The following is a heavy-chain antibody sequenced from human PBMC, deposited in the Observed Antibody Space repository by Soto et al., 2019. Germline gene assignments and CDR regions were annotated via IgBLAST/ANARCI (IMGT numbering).Heavy chain of an antibody. CDR2: IWYDGSNK. CDR1: GFTFSSYG. Sequence: QVQLVESGGGVVQPGRSLRLSCAASGFTFSSYGMHWVRQAPGKGLEWVAVIWYDGSNKYYADTVKGRFTISRDNAKNSLYLQMNSLRDEDTAVYYCARGPSAAAPLSDWYFDLWGRGTVVTVSS. J-gene: IGHJ2*01. CDR3: ARGPSAAAPLSDWYFDL. V-gene: IGHV3-33*01. D-gene: IGHD2-2*01.